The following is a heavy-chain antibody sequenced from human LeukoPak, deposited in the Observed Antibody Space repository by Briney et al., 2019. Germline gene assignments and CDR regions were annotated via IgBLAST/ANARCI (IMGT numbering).Heavy chain of an antibody. V-gene: IGHV3-33*06. CDR1: GFTFSSYG. D-gene: IGHD2-15*01. J-gene: IGHJ4*02. CDR2: IWYDGSNK. CDR3: AKDYCSGGSCYFFDY. Sequence: PGGSLRLSCAASGFTFSSYGMHWVRQAPGKGLEWVAVIWYDGSNKYYADSVKGRFTISRDNSKNTLYLQMNSLGAEDTAVYYCAKDYCSGGSCYFFDYWGQGTLVTVSS.